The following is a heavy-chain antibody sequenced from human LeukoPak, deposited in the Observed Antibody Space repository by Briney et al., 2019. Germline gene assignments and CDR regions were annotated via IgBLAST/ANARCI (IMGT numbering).Heavy chain of an antibody. V-gene: IGHV4-34*01. D-gene: IGHD3-3*01. CDR3: ARAQYDSPDY. CDR2: INHSGST. CDR1: GGSFSGYY. J-gene: IGHJ4*02. Sequence: SETLSLTCAVYGGSFSGYYWSWIRQPPGKGLEWIGEINHSGSTNYNPSLKSRVTISVDTSKNQFSLKLSSVTAADTAVYYCARAQYDSPDYWGQGTLSPSPQ.